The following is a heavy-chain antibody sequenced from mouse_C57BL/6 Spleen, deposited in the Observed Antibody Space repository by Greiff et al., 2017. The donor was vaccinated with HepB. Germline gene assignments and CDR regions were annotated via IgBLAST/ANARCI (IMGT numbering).Heavy chain of an antibody. CDR1: GYTFTDYN. Sequence: VQLQQSGPELVKPGASVKMSCKASGYTFTDYNMHWVKQSHGKSLEWIGYINPNNGGTSYNQKFKGKATLTVNKSSSTAYMELRSLTSEDSAVYYCAYSNYRAWFAYWGQGTLVTVSA. D-gene: IGHD2-5*01. CDR2: INPNNGGT. J-gene: IGHJ3*01. V-gene: IGHV1-22*01. CDR3: AYSNYRAWFAY.